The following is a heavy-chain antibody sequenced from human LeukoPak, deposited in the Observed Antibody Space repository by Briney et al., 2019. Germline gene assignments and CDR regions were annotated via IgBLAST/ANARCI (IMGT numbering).Heavy chain of an antibody. V-gene: IGHV4-59*01. D-gene: IGHD3-10*01. CDR1: GGSISSYY. J-gene: IGHJ4*02. Sequence: SETLSLTCSVLGGSISSYYWSWIRQPPGKGLEWIGYIYYSGSTNYNPSLKSRVTISVDTSKNQFSLKLSSVTAADTAVYYCARVGPEGRLWFGALPSQVYFDYWGQGTLVTVSS. CDR2: IYYSGST. CDR3: ARVGPEGRLWFGALPSQVYFDY.